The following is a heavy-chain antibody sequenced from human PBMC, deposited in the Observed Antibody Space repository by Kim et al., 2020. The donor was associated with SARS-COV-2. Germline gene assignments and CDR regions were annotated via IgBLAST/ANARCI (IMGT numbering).Heavy chain of an antibody. J-gene: IGHJ3*02. CDR3: ARHVGPYYDSSGFPDDAFDI. V-gene: IGHV5-10-1*01. CDR2: IDPSDSYT. Sequence: GESLKISCKGSGYSFTSYWISWVRQMPGKGLEWMGRIDPSDSYTNYSPSFQGHVTISADKSISTAYLQWSSLKASDTAMYYCARHVGPYYDSSGFPDDAFDIWGQGTMVTVSS. CDR1: GYSFTSYW. D-gene: IGHD3-22*01.